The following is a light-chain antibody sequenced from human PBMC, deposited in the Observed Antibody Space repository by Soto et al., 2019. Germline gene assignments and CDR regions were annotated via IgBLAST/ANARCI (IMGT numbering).Light chain of an antibody. Sequence: EIVLTQSPVTLSLSPGERATLSCRASQSINNYLAWYQQKPGQPPRLLIYDASNRATAIPVRFSGSGSGTDVTLTFSSLEPEDSAVYYCQYRGIWPPGATFGGGTKVEIK. CDR3: QYRGIWPPGAT. V-gene: IGKV3-11*01. CDR2: DAS. J-gene: IGKJ4*01. CDR1: QSINNY.